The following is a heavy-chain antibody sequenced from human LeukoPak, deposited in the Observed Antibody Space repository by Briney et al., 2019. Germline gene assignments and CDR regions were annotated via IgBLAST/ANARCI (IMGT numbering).Heavy chain of an antibody. CDR2: IKHDGSEK. D-gene: IGHD5-12*01. J-gene: IGHJ4*02. CDR1: GFTFSSYW. CDR3: ARGGAGRGYSGYGQLDY. Sequence: GGSLRLSCVASGFTFSSYWINWVRQAPGEGLEWVAHIKHDGSEKYYVDSVKGRFTISRDNAKNSLYLQMNSLRAEDTAVYYCARGGAGRGYSGYGQLDYWGQGTLVTVSS. V-gene: IGHV3-7*01.